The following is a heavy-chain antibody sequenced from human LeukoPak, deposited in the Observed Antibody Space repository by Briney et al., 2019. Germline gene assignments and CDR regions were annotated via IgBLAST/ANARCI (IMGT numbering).Heavy chain of an antibody. V-gene: IGHV3-7*02. Sequence: GGSLRLSCTASGFTFSSYWMNWVRQAPGKGLEWVANIKQDGSNKNYADSVKGRFTISRDNSKNTLYLQMNSLRAEDTAVYYCARGFRAMVRGVKYWGQGTLVTVSS. D-gene: IGHD3-10*01. J-gene: IGHJ4*02. CDR1: GFTFSSYW. CDR3: ARGFRAMVRGVKY. CDR2: IKQDGSNK.